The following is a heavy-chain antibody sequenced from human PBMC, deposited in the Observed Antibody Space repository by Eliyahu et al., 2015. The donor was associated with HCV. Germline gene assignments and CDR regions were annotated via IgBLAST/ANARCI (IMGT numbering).Heavy chain of an antibody. CDR1: GGSFSGYY. Sequence: QVQLQQWGAGLLKPSETLSLTCAVYGGSFSGYYWSWIRQPPGKGLEWIGEINHSGSTNYNPSLKSRVTISVDTSKNQFSLKLSSVTAADTAVYYCARVVNLRGYYYIPFDYWGQGTLVTVSS. V-gene: IGHV4-34*01. D-gene: IGHD3-22*01. CDR2: INHSGST. CDR3: ARVVNLRGYYYIPFDY. J-gene: IGHJ4*02.